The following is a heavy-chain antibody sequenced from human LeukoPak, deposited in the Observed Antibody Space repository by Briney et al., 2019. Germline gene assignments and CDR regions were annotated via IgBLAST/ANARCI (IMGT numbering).Heavy chain of an antibody. CDR3: ATMIDGI. D-gene: IGHD3-16*01. J-gene: IGHJ3*02. CDR2: IYYSGST. V-gene: IGHV4-39*07. CDR1: IDSFTNYY. Sequence: SETLSLTCAVYIDSFTNYYWNWIRQPPGKGLEWIGSIYYSGSTYYNPSLKSRVTISVDTSKNQFSLKVSSVTAADTAVYYCATMIDGIWGQGTMVTVSS.